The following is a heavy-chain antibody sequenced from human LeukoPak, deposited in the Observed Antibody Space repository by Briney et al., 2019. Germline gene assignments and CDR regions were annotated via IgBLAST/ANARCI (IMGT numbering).Heavy chain of an antibody. CDR1: GGSISSYY. J-gene: IGHJ3*02. V-gene: IGHV4-4*07. CDR2: IYTSGST. CDR3: ARDLVTVTKGFDI. Sequence: PSENLSLTCTASGGSISSYYWSWIRQPAGKGLEWIGRIYTSGSTNYNPSLKSRVTMSVDTSKNQFSLKLSSVTAADTAVYYCARDLVTVTKGFDIWGQGTMASVSS. D-gene: IGHD4-17*01.